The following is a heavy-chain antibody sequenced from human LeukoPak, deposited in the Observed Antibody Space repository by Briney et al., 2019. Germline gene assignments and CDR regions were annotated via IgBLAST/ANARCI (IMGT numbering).Heavy chain of an antibody. D-gene: IGHD2-8*01. Sequence: ASVKVSCKTSGYKFTNYAMTWVRQAPGQGLERMGWINTNTGNPSYAQGFPGRFVFSLDTSVNTAYLHISSLKSEDTAVYFCARDCMEGGLCLDYWGQGTLVAVSS. CDR3: ARDCMEGGLCLDY. CDR1: GYKFTNYA. V-gene: IGHV7-4-1*02. CDR2: INTNTGNP. J-gene: IGHJ4*02.